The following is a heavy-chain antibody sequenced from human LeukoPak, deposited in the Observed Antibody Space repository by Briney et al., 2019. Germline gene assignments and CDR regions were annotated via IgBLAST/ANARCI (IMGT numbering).Heavy chain of an antibody. D-gene: IGHD3-10*01. CDR1: GYTFTSYG. CDR3: ARAGRMVRDARFDY. J-gene: IGHJ4*02. Sequence: ASVKVSCKVSGYTFTSYGISWVRQAPGQGLEWMGWISAYNGNTNYAQKLQGRVTMTTDTSTRTAYMELRSLRSADTAVYYCARAGRMVRDARFDYWGQGTLVTVSS. V-gene: IGHV1-18*01. CDR2: ISAYNGNT.